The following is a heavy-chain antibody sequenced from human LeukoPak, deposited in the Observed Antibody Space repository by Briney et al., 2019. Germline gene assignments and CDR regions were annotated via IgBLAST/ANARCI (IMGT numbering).Heavy chain of an antibody. J-gene: IGHJ6*02. Sequence: NPGGSLRLSCAPSGFTFSDYYMSWIRPAPGKGLEWVSYISSSSSYTNYADSVKGRFTISRDNAKNSLYLQMNSLRAEDTAVYYCARADYGDPETVYYYYYGMDVWGQGTTVTVSS. D-gene: IGHD4-17*01. CDR1: GFTFSDYY. CDR3: ARADYGDPETVYYYYYGMDV. CDR2: ISSSSSYT. V-gene: IGHV3-11*05.